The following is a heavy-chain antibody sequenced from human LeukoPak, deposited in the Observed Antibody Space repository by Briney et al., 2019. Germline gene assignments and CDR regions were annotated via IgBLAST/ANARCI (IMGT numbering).Heavy chain of an antibody. CDR3: ARDSPIAAAGPPDY. CDR1: GGPFSTYY. CDR2: VYYDGTT. V-gene: IGHV4-59*12. D-gene: IGHD6-13*01. J-gene: IGHJ4*02. Sequence: SETLSLTCTVSGGPFSTYYWSWIRQPPGKGLEWIGFVYYDGTTNYNPSLKSRVTISADTSKSQISLKLSSVTAADTAVYYCARDSPIAAAGPPDYWGQGTLVTVSS.